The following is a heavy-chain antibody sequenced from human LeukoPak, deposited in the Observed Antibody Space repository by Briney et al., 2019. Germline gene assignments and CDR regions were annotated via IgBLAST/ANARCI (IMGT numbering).Heavy chain of an antibody. Sequence: GGSLRLSCAASGFTFTTYAMSWVRQAPGKGLERVSAISGRGGTTYYADSVKGRFTISRDNSKNTVSLQMNSLRAEDTAVYYCAKVRGAVAITFLDYWGQGTLVTVSS. CDR3: AKVRGAVAITFLDY. CDR2: ISGRGGTT. V-gene: IGHV3-23*01. J-gene: IGHJ4*02. CDR1: GFTFTTYA. D-gene: IGHD3-22*01.